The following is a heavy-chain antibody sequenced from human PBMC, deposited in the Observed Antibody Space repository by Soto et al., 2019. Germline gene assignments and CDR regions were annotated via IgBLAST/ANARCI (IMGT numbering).Heavy chain of an antibody. CDR2: IYYSGST. CDR1: GGSISSYY. Sequence: SETLSLTCTVSGGSISSYYWSWIRQPPGKGLEWIGYIYYSGSTNYNPSLKSRVTISVDTSKNQFSLKLSSVTAADTAVYYCAGVGDCSGGNCYSDYWGQGTPVTVSS. V-gene: IGHV4-59*01. CDR3: AGVGDCSGGNCYSDY. D-gene: IGHD2-15*01. J-gene: IGHJ4*02.